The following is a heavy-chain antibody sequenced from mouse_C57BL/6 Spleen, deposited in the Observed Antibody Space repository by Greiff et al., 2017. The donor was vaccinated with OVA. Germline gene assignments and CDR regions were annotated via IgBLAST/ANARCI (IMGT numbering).Heavy chain of an antibody. CDR3: ARDRGSSYCDY. CDR2: ISDGGSYT. V-gene: IGHV5-4*01. D-gene: IGHD1-1*01. J-gene: IGHJ2*01. Sequence: EVKLVESGGGLVKPGGSLKLSCAASGFTFSSYAMSWVRQTPEKRLEWVATISDGGSYTYYPDNVKGRFTISRDNAKNNLYLQMSHLKSEDTAMYYCARDRGSSYCDYWGQGTTLTVSS. CDR1: GFTFSSYA.